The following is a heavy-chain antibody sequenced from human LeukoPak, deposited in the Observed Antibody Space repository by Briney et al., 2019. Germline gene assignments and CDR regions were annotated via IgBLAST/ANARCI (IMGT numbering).Heavy chain of an antibody. V-gene: IGHV3-74*03. CDR2: INSDGSST. CDR3: TRDSGIAVADVFDY. Sequence: GGSLRLSCIASGFTFSSYLMHWVRQAPGKGLVWVSRINSDGSSTMYADSVRGRFTISRDNAKSRLYLQMNSLRAEDTAVYYCTRDSGIAVADVFDYWGQGTLVTVSS. CDR1: GFTFSSYL. J-gene: IGHJ4*02. D-gene: IGHD6-19*01.